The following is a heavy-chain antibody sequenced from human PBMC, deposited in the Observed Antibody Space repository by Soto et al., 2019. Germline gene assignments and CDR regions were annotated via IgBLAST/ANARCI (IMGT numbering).Heavy chain of an antibody. D-gene: IGHD3-16*01. CDR1: GGSISSGGYS. CDR2: IYHSGST. J-gene: IGHJ6*02. CDR3: ARGGRIAYYYGMDV. V-gene: IGHV4-30-2*01. Sequence: QLQLQESGSGLVKPSQTLSLTCAVSGGSISSGGYSWSWIRQPPGKGLEWIGYIYHSGSTYYNPSLRSRVTITVDRSKNQFSLKLSSVTAADTAVYYCARGGRIAYYYGMDVWGQGTTVTVSS.